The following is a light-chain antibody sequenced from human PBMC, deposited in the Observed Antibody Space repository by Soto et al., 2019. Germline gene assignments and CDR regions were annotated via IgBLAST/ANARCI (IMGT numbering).Light chain of an antibody. CDR3: QQFNSYPIST. V-gene: IGKV1-13*02. CDR2: DAS. Sequence: AIQLTQSPSSLSASVGDTVTISCRASQDINSALTWYQQTPGKAPKLLIFDASILESGVPSRFSGRGSGKYFTPTISGLQPEDFAPYYCQQFNSYPISTFGPGPKGDVK. CDR1: QDINSA. J-gene: IGKJ3*01.